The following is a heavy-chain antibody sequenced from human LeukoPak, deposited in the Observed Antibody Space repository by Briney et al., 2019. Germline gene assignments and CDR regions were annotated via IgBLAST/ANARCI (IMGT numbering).Heavy chain of an antibody. CDR1: GGTFSSYA. J-gene: IGHJ4*02. CDR2: IIPILGIA. Sequence: SVKVSCKASGGTFSSYAISWVRQAPRQGLEWMGRIIPILGIANYAQKFQGRVTITADKSTSTAYMELSSLRSEDTAVYYCARDHITMVRGVIITFHYFDYWGQGTLVTVSS. CDR3: ARDHITMVRGVIITFHYFDY. V-gene: IGHV1-69*04. D-gene: IGHD3-10*01.